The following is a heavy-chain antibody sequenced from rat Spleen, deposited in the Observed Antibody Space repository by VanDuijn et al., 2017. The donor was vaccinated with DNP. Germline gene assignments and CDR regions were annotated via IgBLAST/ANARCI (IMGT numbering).Heavy chain of an antibody. D-gene: IGHD1-12*02. V-gene: IGHV5-25*01. CDR1: GFTFSSFP. J-gene: IGHJ1*01. CDR3: ARHDYDGSYYNWYFDF. CDR2: ISPRGGST. Sequence: EVQLVESGGDLVQPGRSMKLSCTASGFTFSSFPMAWVRPAPTKGLAWVASISPRGGSTYYRDSVKGRFTISRDNAKNTIYLQMDSLRSEDTATYYCARHDYDGSYYNWYFDFWGPGTMVTVSS.